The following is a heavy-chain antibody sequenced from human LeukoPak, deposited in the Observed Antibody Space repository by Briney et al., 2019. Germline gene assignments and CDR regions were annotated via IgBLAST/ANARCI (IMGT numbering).Heavy chain of an antibody. CDR1: GFTFNTYS. V-gene: IGHV3-21*01. Sequence: SGGSLRLSCEASGFTFNTYSMNWARQAPGKGLEWVSSIDSSGGYMFYADSVKGRFTISRDNTKNSLYLEMSSLRAEDTAVYYCATIEAVRFQYWGQGTLVAVSS. J-gene: IGHJ4*02. CDR3: ATIEAVRFQY. D-gene: IGHD3-3*01. CDR2: IDSSGGYM.